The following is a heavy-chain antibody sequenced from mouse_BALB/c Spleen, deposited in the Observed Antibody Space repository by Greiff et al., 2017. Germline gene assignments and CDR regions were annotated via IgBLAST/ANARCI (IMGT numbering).Heavy chain of an antibody. CDR3: ARSITTVVEGDY. CDR1: GYTFTSYW. J-gene: IGHJ2*01. CDR2: INPSTGYT. V-gene: IGHV1-7*01. D-gene: IGHD1-1*01. Sequence: VQLQESGAELAKPGASVKMSCKASGYTFTSYWMHWVKQRPGQGLEWIGYINPSTGYTEYNQKFKDKATLTADKSSSTAYMQLSSLTSEDSAVYYCARSITTVVEGDYWGQGTTLTVSS.